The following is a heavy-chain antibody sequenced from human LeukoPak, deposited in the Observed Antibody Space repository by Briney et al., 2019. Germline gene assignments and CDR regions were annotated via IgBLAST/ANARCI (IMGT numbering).Heavy chain of an antibody. D-gene: IGHD6-13*01. CDR3: ANLYTSSWVDY. Sequence: GGSLRLSCAASGFTFSSYGMHWVRQAPGKGLEWVAFIRYDGSTKYYADSVKGRFTTSRDNSKNTLYLQMNSLRAEDTAVYYCANLYTSSWVDYWGQGTLVTVSS. V-gene: IGHV3-30*02. CDR2: IRYDGSTK. J-gene: IGHJ4*02. CDR1: GFTFSSYG.